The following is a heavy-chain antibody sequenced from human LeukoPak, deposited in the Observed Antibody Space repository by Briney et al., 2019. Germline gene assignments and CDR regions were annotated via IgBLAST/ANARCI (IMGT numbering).Heavy chain of an antibody. CDR3: ARDPTNTSGRYAYFDY. V-gene: IGHV1-18*01. CDR2: ISAYNGDT. D-gene: IGHD6-19*01. Sequence: ASVRVSCKASGYTFTHHGIPWVRQARGQGLEWMGWISAYNGDTHYAQNFQGRVTLTTDTSTSTAYMEVGRLRSDDTAVYYCARDPTNTSGRYAYFDYCGQGTLVTVSS. CDR1: GYTFTHHG. J-gene: IGHJ4*02.